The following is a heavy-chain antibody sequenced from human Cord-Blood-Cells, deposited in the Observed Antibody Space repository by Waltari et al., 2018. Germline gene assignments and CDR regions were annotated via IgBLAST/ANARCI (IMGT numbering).Heavy chain of an antibody. CDR3: ARTYYYDSSGYSPFDY. V-gene: IGHV5-51*01. D-gene: IGHD3-22*01. J-gene: IGHJ4*02. CDR1: GYSFTSYW. CDR2: IYPGYADT. Sequence: EVQLVQSGAEVKKPGESLKISCKGSGYSFTSYWIGWVRQMPGKGLEWMGIIYPGYADTRYSPSFQGQVTISADKSISTAYLQWSSLKASDTAMYYCARTYYYDSSGYSPFDYWGQGTLVTVSS.